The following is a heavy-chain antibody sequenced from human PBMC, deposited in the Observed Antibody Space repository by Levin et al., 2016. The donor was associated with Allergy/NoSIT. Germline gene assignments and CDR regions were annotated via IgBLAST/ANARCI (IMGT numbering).Heavy chain of an antibody. J-gene: IGHJ4*02. CDR3: ARDFRFGELLLYFDY. CDR2: INAGNGNT. CDR1: GYTFTSYA. V-gene: IGHV1-3*01. D-gene: IGHD3-10*01. Sequence: ASVKVSCKASGYTFTSYAMHWVRQAPGQRLEWMGWINAGNGNTKYSQKFQGRVTITRDTSASTAYMELSSLRSEDTAVYYCARDFRFGELLLYFDYWGQGTLVTVSS.